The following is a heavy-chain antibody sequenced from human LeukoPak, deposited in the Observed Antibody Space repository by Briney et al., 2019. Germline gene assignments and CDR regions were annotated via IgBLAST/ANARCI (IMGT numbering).Heavy chain of an antibody. J-gene: IGHJ4*02. Sequence: ASETLSLTCTVSGGSISSSSYYWGWIRQPPGKGLEWIGSIYYSGSTYYNPSLKSRVTISVDTSKNQFSLKLSSVTAADTAVYYCAREETYSWYYFDYWGQGTLVTVSS. V-gene: IGHV4-39*07. CDR3: AREETYSWYYFDY. CDR1: GGSISSSSYY. CDR2: IYYSGST. D-gene: IGHD6-13*01.